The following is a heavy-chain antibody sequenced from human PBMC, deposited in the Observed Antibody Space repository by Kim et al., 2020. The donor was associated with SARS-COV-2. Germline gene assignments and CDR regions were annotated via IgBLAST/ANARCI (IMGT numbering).Heavy chain of an antibody. V-gene: IGHV3-23*01. CDR1: GFTFSTYA. CDR3: AQGGPSDGYSDFDY. J-gene: IGHJ4*02. D-gene: IGHD4-4*01. CDR2: ITKSGGST. Sequence: GGSLRLSCVASGFTFSTYAMTWVRQAPGKGLEWVSTITKSGGSTSYADSVKGRFIISRDSSKNTLYLQLTSLRAEDTAAYYCAQGGPSDGYSDFDYWGQGILVTVSS.